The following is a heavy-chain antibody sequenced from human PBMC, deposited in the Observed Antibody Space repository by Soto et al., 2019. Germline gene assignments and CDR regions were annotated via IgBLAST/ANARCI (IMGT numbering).Heavy chain of an antibody. V-gene: IGHV4-30-4*01. D-gene: IGHD4-17*01. CDR2: IYASGST. J-gene: IGHJ2*01. Sequence: QVQLQESGPGLVKPSETLSLTCTVSGGSISGGVYYWSWIRQPPGKGLEWIGYIYASGSTYYNPSLKSRGTISVDTSNNQCSLRLTSVTAADSAVYYCAREVIPLTTDWYFDLWGRGTLVTVSP. CDR3: AREVIPLTTDWYFDL. CDR1: GGSISGGVYY.